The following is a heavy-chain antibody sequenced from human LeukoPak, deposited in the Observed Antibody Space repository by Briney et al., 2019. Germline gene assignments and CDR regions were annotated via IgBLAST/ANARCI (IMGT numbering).Heavy chain of an antibody. CDR3: ATVSSGWENYFDY. J-gene: IGHJ4*02. V-gene: IGHV1-24*01. D-gene: IGHD6-19*01. CDR2: FDPEDGET. CDR1: GYTLTELS. Sequence: GASVKVSCKVSGYTLTELSMHWVRQAPGKGLERMGGFDPEDGETIYAQKFQGRVTMTEDTSTDTAYMELSSLRSEDTAVYYCATVSSGWENYFDYWGQGTLVTVSS.